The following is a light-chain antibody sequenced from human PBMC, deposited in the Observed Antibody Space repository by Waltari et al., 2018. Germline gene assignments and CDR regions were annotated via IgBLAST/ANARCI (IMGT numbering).Light chain of an antibody. CDR1: SVLSSSNTKND. CDR3: QQCYTFPYT. V-gene: IGKV4-1*01. CDR2: WAS. J-gene: IGKJ2*01. Sequence: SVLSSSNTKNDLGWYQQKPGQPPKLLITWASTRESGVPDRFSGSGSGTDFTLTISSLQAEDVAVYYCQQCYTFPYTFGQGTKLEIK.